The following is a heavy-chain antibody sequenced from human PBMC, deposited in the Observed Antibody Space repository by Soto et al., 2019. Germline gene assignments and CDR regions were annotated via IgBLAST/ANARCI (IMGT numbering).Heavy chain of an antibody. J-gene: IGHJ4*02. D-gene: IGHD3-10*01. CDR3: AHAYGGGSRY. CDR1: GFSLTTDRVG. Sequence: QITLKESGPTLVKPTQTLTLTCTFSGFSLTTDRVGVGWIRQPPGEALEWLAVIYWDDSKTYRPSLESRLTITTDTSKNQVALTMTNMDSLDAATYYCAHAYGGGSRYWGQGPLVTVSS. V-gene: IGHV2-5*02. CDR2: IYWDDSK.